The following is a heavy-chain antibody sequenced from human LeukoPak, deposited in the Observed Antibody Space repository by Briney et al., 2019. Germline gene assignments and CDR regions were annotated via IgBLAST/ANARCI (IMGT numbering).Heavy chain of an antibody. D-gene: IGHD1-26*01. J-gene: IGHJ4*02. CDR3: ARHPRIVMWELLVSYYFDE. CDR2: ISAYNGNT. V-gene: IGHV1-18*01. Sequence: ASVKVSCKASGYTFTSYGISWVRQAPGQGLEWMGWISAYNGNTNYAQKFQGRVTMTTVTSTSTDYMVLRSLRSVAAAVYSCARHPRIVMWELLVSYYFDEWGQGTLVPVSS. CDR1: GYTFTSYG.